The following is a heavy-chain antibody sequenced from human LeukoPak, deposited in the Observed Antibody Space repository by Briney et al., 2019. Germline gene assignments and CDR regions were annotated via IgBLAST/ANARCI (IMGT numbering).Heavy chain of an antibody. CDR3: ARAYYGGSYFDY. CDR1: GFTFSSYW. V-gene: IGHV3-48*04. CDR2: ISSSGSTI. Sequence: GGSLRLSCAASGFTFSSYWMNWVRQAPGKGLEWVSYISSSGSTIYYADSVKGRFTISRDNAKNSLYLQMNSLRAEDTAVYYCARAYYGGSYFDYWGQGTLVTVSS. J-gene: IGHJ4*02. D-gene: IGHD4-23*01.